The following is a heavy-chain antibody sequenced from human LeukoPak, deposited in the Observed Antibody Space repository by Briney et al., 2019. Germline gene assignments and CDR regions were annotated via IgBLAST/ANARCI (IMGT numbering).Heavy chain of an antibody. CDR3: ARILSSAWGELGY. J-gene: IGHJ4*02. CDR2: IRDDGSNK. D-gene: IGHD6-19*01. Sequence: PGGYLRLYCAGSGFTLSSYRMHLVRPAPSKGLEWVAFIRDDGSNKYYAESVKGRFTISRDNSKNTLSLQMNSLRAEDTAVYFCARILSSAWGELGYWGQGTLVTVSS. CDR1: GFTLSSYR. V-gene: IGHV3-30*02.